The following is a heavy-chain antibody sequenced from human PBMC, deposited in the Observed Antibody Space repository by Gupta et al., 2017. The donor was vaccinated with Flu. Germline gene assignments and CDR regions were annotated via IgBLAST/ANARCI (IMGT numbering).Heavy chain of an antibody. Sequence: EVQLVESGGDLVQPGGSLRLSCVGSGFTFSSLWMSWVRHSPGMGLEWVANINQDESQKYYVGSVRGRITISRDNAKNSLHLQMNSLRAEDTAVYYCVRALNHAFWFDPWGQGTLVTVSS. V-gene: IGHV3-7*01. CDR2: INQDESQK. D-gene: IGHD3-3*02. CDR3: VRALNHAFWFDP. J-gene: IGHJ5*02. CDR1: GFTFSSLW.